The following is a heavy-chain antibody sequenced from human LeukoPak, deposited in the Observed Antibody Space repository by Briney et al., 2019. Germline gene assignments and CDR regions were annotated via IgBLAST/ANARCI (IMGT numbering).Heavy chain of an antibody. CDR2: IYTSRST. D-gene: IGHD2-2*01. J-gene: IGHJ3*02. CDR3: ARGLHLDIVVVPAALLDAFDI. CDR1: GGSISSYY. Sequence: PSETLSLTCTVSGGSISSYYWSWIRQPAGKGLEWIGRIYTSRSTNYNPSLKSRVTMSVDTSKNQFSLKLSSVTAADTAVYYCARGLHLDIVVVPAALLDAFDIWGQGTMVTVSS. V-gene: IGHV4-4*07.